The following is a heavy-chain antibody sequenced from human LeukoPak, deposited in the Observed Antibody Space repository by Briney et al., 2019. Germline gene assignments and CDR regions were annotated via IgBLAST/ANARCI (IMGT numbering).Heavy chain of an antibody. CDR3: ARVPDYYDSSGYYS. J-gene: IGHJ4*02. Sequence: ASVKVSCKASGYTFTSYGISWVRQAPGRGLEWMGWISAYNGNTNYAQKLQGRVTMTTDTSTSTAYMELRSLRSDDTAVYYCARVPDYYDSSGYYSWGQGTLVTVSS. CDR2: ISAYNGNT. D-gene: IGHD3-22*01. V-gene: IGHV1-18*01. CDR1: GYTFTSYG.